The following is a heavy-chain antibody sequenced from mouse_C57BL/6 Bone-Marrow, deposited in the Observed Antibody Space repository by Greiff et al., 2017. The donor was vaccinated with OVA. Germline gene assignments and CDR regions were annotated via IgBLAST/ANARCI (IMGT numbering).Heavy chain of an antibody. CDR2: IYPGSGST. V-gene: IGHV1-55*01. J-gene: IGHJ1*03. Sequence: VQLQQPGAELVKPGDSVKMSCKASGYTFTSYWITWVKQRPGQGLEWIGDIYPGSGSTNYNEKFKSKATLTVDTSSSTAYMQLSSLTSEDSAVYYCARGITTVPSQGNWYFDVWGTGTTVTVSS. CDR1: GYTFTSYW. D-gene: IGHD1-1*01. CDR3: ARGITTVPSQGNWYFDV.